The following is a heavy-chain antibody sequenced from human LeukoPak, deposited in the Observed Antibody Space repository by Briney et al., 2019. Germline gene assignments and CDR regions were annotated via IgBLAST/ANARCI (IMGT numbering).Heavy chain of an antibody. Sequence: GGSLRLSCAASGFTFSTYAMSWVRQAPGKGLEWVSGFSANGGSAYYADSVKGRFTISRDNSKNTLCLQMDSLRAEDTAVYYCAKWDGDYGWGGRHFDYWGQGTLVTVSS. CDR3: AKWDGDYGWGGRHFDY. J-gene: IGHJ4*02. CDR1: GFTFSTYA. D-gene: IGHD4-17*01. V-gene: IGHV3-23*01. CDR2: FSANGGSA.